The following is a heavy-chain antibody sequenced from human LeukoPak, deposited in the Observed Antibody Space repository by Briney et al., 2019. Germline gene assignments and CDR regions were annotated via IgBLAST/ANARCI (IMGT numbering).Heavy chain of an antibody. CDR1: GGSISSYY. CDR3: ARSDAYHFDY. J-gene: IGHJ4*02. D-gene: IGHD2-2*01. V-gene: IGHV4-59*01. Sequence: PSETLSLTCTVSGGSISSYYWSWIRQPPGKGLEWIGYIYYSGSTNYNPSLKSRVTISVDTSKNQFSLKLSSVTAADTAVYHCARSDAYHFDYWGQGTLVTVSS. CDR2: IYYSGST.